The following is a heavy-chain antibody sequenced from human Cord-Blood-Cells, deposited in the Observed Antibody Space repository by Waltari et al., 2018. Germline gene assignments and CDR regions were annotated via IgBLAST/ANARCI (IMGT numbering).Heavy chain of an antibody. V-gene: IGHV1-3*01. D-gene: IGHD2-2*01. CDR3: ARSQHIVVVPAAIFY. CDR2: INAGNGNT. CDR1: GYTLTSYH. Sequence: QVQLVQSGAEVKKPGAPVQVSCKASGYTLTSYHMHWVRQAPGQRLEWMGWINAGNGNTKYSQKFQGRVTITRDTSASTAYMELSSLRSEDTAVYYCARSQHIVVVPAAIFYWGQGTLVTVSS. J-gene: IGHJ4*02.